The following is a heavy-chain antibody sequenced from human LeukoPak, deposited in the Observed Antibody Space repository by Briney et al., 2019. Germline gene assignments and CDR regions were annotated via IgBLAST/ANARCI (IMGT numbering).Heavy chain of an antibody. CDR1: GFIFSSYA. CDR2: ISWNSGSI. J-gene: IGHJ3*02. D-gene: IGHD2-2*01. V-gene: IGHV3-9*01. Sequence: GGSLRLSCAASGFIFSSYAMSWVRQAPGKGLEWVSGISWNSGSIGYADSVKGRFTISRDNAKNSLYLQMNSLRAEDTALYYCAKCRGSSTSYAFDIWGQGTMVTVSS. CDR3: AKCRGSSTSYAFDI.